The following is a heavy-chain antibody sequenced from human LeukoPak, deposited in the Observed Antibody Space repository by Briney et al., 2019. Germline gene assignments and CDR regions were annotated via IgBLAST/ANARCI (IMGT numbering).Heavy chain of an antibody. D-gene: IGHD3-22*01. J-gene: IGHJ4*02. V-gene: IGHV2-70*11. CDR1: GFSLSTRGMC. CDR3: ARIRPNYYHSSGFFDY. CDR2: IDWDDDK. Sequence: SGPTLVNPTQTLTLTCTFSGFSLSTRGMCVSWIRQPPGKALEWLGRIDWDDDKYYSTGLKTSLTISKDPSKNQVLLTKTNMDPVDTATYYCARIRPNYYHSSGFFDYWGQGTLVTVPS.